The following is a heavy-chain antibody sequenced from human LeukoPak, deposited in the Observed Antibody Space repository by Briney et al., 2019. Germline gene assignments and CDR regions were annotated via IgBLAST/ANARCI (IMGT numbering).Heavy chain of an antibody. CDR3: ARDVESREGSCDY. Sequence: GGSLRLSCAASGFTFSSFAMNWVRQAPGKGLEWVSASSGGSTYYADSVKGRFIISRDNSKDTLYLQMNSLRVEDTAVYYCARDVESREGSCDYWGQGTLVTVSS. V-gene: IGHV3-23*01. D-gene: IGHD5-24*01. J-gene: IGHJ4*02. CDR1: GFTFSSFA. CDR2: SSGGST.